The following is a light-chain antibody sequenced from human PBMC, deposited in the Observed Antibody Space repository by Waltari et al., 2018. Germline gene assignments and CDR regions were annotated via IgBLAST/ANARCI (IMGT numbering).Light chain of an antibody. Sequence: STSRASQSIGTTLHWYQQKPDQSPKLLIKYASQSISGVPSRFSGSGSGTDFTLTINSLEAEDAATYYCHQSSSLPLTFGGGTKVEIK. CDR1: QSIGTT. CDR3: HQSSSLPLT. V-gene: IGKV6-21*02. J-gene: IGKJ4*01. CDR2: YAS.